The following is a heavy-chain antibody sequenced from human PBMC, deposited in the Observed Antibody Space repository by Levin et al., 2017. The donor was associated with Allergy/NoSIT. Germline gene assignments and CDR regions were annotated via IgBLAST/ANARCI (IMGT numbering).Heavy chain of an antibody. D-gene: IGHD6-19*01. CDR1: GFTFSSYA. CDR3: AKALSSGWSGEYFQH. CDR2: ISGSGGST. J-gene: IGHJ1*01. Sequence: PGGSLRLSCAASGFTFSSYAMSWVRQAPGKGLEWVSAISGSGGSTYYADSVKGRFTISRDNSKNTLYLQMNSLRAEDTAVYYCAKALSSGWSGEYFQHWGQGTLVTVSS. V-gene: IGHV3-23*01.